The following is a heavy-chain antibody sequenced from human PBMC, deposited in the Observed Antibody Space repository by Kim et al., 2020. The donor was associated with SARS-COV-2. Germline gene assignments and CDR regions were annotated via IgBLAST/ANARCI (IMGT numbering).Heavy chain of an antibody. V-gene: IGHV5-51*01. D-gene: IGHD4-17*01. CDR2: IYAGDSDV. CDR3: ARSRDYNAIDAFDI. J-gene: IGHJ3*02. CDR1: GYTFSIFW. Sequence: GESLKISCTSVGYTFSIFWIGWVRQMPGKGLEWVGVIYAGDSDVKYSPSFEGQVTISVDKSINTAYLQWSSLKTSDTAIYFCARSRDYNAIDAFDIWGQG.